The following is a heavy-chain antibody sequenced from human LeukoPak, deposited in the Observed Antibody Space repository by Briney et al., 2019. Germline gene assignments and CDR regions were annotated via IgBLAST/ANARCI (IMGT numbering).Heavy chain of an antibody. CDR2: INPNSGGT. J-gene: IGHJ5*02. Sequence: ASVKVPCKASGYTFTGYYMHWVRQAPGQGLEWMGWINPNSGGTNYAQKFQGRVTMTRDTSISTAYMELSRLRSDDTAVYYCARGSGCSSTSCYSPLLDPWGQGTLVTVSS. V-gene: IGHV1-2*02. CDR3: ARGSGCSSTSCYSPLLDP. D-gene: IGHD2-2*01. CDR1: GYTFTGYY.